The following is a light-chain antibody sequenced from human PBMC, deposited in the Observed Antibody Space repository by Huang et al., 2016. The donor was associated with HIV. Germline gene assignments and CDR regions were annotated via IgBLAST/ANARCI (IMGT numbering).Light chain of an antibody. CDR3: HQYNDWPIT. CDR2: DAS. V-gene: IGKV3-15*01. Sequence: EIVMTKSPATLSVSPVGRATLSCRASQSVGSNLAWYQQKPVQAPRRLIYDASTRATGIPARFRGSGSGTEFTLTISDLQSEDFAVYFCHQYNDWPITFGPGTKVDIK. J-gene: IGKJ3*01. CDR1: QSVGSN.